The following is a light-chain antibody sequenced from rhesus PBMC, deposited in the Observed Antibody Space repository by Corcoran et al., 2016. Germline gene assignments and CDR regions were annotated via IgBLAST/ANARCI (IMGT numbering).Light chain of an antibody. Sequence: DIQMTQSPSSLSASVGDRVTITCRASQGISSYLAWYQQKPGKAPKLLNYAASPLQSGVPSRFSVSGSRTDFTLTISRLQPEDFATYYCQQHNSYPFTFGPGTKLDSK. V-gene: IGKV1-25*01. CDR3: QQHNSYPFT. CDR1: QGISSY. J-gene: IGKJ3*01. CDR2: AAS.